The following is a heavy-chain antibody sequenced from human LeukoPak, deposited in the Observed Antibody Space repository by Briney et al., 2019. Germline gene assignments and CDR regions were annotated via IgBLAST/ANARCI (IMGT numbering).Heavy chain of an antibody. CDR1: GFPFNSYV. CDR2: INSGSDTV. Sequence: GGSLRLSCVASGFPFNSYVVNWVRQVPGKGLEWVSYINSGSDTVYYADSVRGRFTISRDNAKNSLSLQMNSLRAEDTAVYYCARPGGPFFDYWGQGTLVTVSS. D-gene: IGHD3-16*01. CDR3: ARPGGPFFDY. V-gene: IGHV3-48*01. J-gene: IGHJ4*02.